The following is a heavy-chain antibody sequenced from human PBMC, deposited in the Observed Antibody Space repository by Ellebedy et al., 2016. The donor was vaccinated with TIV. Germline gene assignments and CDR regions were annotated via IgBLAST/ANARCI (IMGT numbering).Heavy chain of an antibody. CDR3: VKGGWLDY. Sequence: GESLKISXRVSGVPAGDSTLSWIRLTPGKGLEFVSYITSRRNSIYYADSVRGRFTISRDNAKNSQFLQMNSLRPEDTVVYYCVKGGWLDYWGQGDLVTVSS. D-gene: IGHD6-19*01. CDR2: ITSRRNSI. J-gene: IGHJ4*02. CDR1: GVPAGDST. V-gene: IGHV3-11*01.